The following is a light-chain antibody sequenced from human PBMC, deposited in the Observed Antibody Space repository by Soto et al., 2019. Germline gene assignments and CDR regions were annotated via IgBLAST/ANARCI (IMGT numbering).Light chain of an antibody. V-gene: IGLV1-40*01. CDR1: SPNIGAGYD. J-gene: IGLJ1*01. CDR2: GNS. CDR3: QSYDSSLSGSNV. Sequence: QSVLTQPPSVSGAPGQGVTISCTGSSPNIGAGYDVHWYQQLPGTAPKLLIYGNSNRPSGVPDRFSGSKSGTSASLAITGLQAEDEADYYCQSYDSSLSGSNVFGTGTKVTVL.